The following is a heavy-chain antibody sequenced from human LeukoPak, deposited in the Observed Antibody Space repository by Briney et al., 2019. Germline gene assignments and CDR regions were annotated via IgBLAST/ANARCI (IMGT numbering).Heavy chain of an antibody. CDR1: GGSISSSSSIC. Sequence: PSETLSLTCAVSGGSISSSSSICWTWVRQPPGKGLEWIGEINHSGSTNYNPSLKSRVTISVDTSKNQFSLKLSSVTAADTAVYYCARAHPGDSPVSSRAPDYWGQGTLVTVSS. CDR2: INHSGST. CDR3: ARAHPGDSPVSSRAPDY. V-gene: IGHV4-4*02. D-gene: IGHD4-17*01. J-gene: IGHJ4*02.